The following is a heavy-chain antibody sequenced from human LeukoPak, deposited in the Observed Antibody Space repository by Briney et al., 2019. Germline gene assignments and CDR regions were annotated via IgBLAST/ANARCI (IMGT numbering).Heavy chain of an antibody. V-gene: IGHV3-66*01. CDR1: GLSVSGTY. CDR3: ARESDIVIVAASRGMDV. D-gene: IGHD5-12*01. Sequence: GGSLRLSCAASGLSVSGTYMSWVRQAPGKGLEWVAVIYSGVTTLYADFVKGRFIISRDNSRNTLYLQMNSLRVEDTAVYYCARESDIVIVAASRGMDVWGQGTTVTVSS. CDR2: IYSGVTT. J-gene: IGHJ6*02.